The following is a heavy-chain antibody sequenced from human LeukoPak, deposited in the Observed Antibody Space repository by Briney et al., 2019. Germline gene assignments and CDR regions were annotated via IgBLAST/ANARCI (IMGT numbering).Heavy chain of an antibody. D-gene: IGHD5/OR15-5a*01. CDR3: ARDGGTSTIWALGY. CDR2: ISYDGSNK. CDR1: GFTFSSYA. V-gene: IGHV3-30-3*01. Sequence: PGGSLRLSCAASGFTFSSYAMHWVRQAPGKGLEWVAVISYDGSNKYYADSVKGRFTISRDNSKNTLYLQMNSLRAEDTAVYYCARDGGTSTIWALGYWGQGTLVTVSS. J-gene: IGHJ4*02.